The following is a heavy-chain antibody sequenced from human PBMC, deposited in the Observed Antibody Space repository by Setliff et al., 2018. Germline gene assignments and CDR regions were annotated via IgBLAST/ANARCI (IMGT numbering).Heavy chain of an antibody. D-gene: IGHD6-6*01. CDR2: INHRGST. CDR1: GGTFSYYH. V-gene: IGHV4-34*01. CDR3: ARGRNIAARLLDS. Sequence: SETLSLTCAAYGGTFSYYHWTWIRQSPEKGLEWIGEINHRGSTNYNPSLKSRVTISIDTSRDQFSLKLISMIAADTAVYYCARGRNIAARLLDSWGQGTLVTVSS. J-gene: IGHJ4*02.